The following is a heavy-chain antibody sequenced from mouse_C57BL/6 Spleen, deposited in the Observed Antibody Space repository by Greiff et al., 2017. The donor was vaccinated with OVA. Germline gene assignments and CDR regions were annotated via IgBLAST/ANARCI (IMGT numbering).Heavy chain of an antibody. CDR1: GYTFTDYN. V-gene: IGHV1-18*01. D-gene: IGHD2-1*01. J-gene: IGHJ4*01. CDR3: ARSVYSYYAMDY. Sequence: VQLQQSGPELVKPGASVKIPCKASGYTFTDYNMDWVKQSHGKSLEWIGDINPNNGGTIYNQKFKGKATLTVDKSSSTAYMELRSLTSEDTAVYYCARSVYSYYAMDYWGQGTSVTVSS. CDR2: INPNNGGT.